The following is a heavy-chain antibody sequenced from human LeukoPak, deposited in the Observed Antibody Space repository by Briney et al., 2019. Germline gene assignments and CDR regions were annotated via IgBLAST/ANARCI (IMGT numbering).Heavy chain of an antibody. CDR2: IYTSGST. V-gene: IGHV4-4*07. Sequence: SETLSLTCTVSGGSISSYYWSWIRQPAGKGLEWIGRIYTSGSTNYNPSLKSRVTMSVDTSKNQFSLKLSSVTDADTAVYYCARDRLMVYAGPWFDPWGQGTLVTVSS. CDR1: GGSISSYY. J-gene: IGHJ5*02. D-gene: IGHD2-8*01. CDR3: ARDRLMVYAGPWFDP.